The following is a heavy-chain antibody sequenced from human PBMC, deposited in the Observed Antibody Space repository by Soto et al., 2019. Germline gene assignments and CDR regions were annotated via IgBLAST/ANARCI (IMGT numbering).Heavy chain of an antibody. CDR2: IYYSGST. J-gene: IGHJ4*02. CDR3: ARGPSMTGINY. CDR1: GGSISSYY. V-gene: IGHV4-59*01. D-gene: IGHD3-22*01. Sequence: SETLSLTCTVSGGSISSYYWSWIRQPPGKGLEWIGYIYYSGSTNYNPSLKSRVTISVDTSKNQFSLKLSSVTAADTAVYYCARGPSMTGINYWGQGTLVT.